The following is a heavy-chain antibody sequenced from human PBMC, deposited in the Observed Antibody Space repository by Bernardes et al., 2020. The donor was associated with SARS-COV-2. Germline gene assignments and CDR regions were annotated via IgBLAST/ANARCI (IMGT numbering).Heavy chain of an antibody. CDR2: LNPNSGGT. CDR3: ALPPTNFDRYGMDV. V-gene: IGHV1-2*02. CDR1: GYPFTGYY. D-gene: IGHD3-22*01. Sequence: ASVQVSCKASGYPFTGYYIHWVRQAPGQGLEWMGWLNPNSGGTNYAQKFQGRVTMTRDTSISTAYMELTRLTSDDTAVYYCALPPTNFDRYGMDVWGQGTTVTVSS. J-gene: IGHJ6*02.